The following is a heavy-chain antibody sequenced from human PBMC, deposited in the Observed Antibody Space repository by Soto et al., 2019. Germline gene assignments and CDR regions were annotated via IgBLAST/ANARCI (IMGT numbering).Heavy chain of an antibody. CDR1: GGSISSGGYS. V-gene: IGHV4-30-2*01. D-gene: IGHD5-12*01. CDR2: IYHSGSS. Sequence: PSETLSLTCAVSGGSISSGGYSWTWIRQPPGKGLEWIGYIYHSGSSYYNPSLTGRVTISLDRSKNQFSLTLNSVTAADTAVYHCARGPFSIGYPYYFDYWGQGTLVTVSS. CDR3: ARGPFSIGYPYYFDY. J-gene: IGHJ4*02.